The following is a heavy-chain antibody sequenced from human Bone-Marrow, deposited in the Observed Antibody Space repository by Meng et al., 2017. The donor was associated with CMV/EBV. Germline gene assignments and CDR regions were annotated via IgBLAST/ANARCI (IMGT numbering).Heavy chain of an antibody. CDR1: GDSITIFY. CDR3: ARGRSCLNGVCYEDHNYFGP. D-gene: IGHD2-8*01. Sequence: GSLRLSCTVPGDSITIFYWNWIRQPPGKGLEWIGNVLHTGSTNYNPSLKNRVTISMDTSKNQLSLKLNSLSAADTAVYFCARGRSCLNGVCYEDHNYFGPWGQRTLVTVSS. V-gene: IGHV4-59*01. CDR2: VLHTGST. J-gene: IGHJ5*02.